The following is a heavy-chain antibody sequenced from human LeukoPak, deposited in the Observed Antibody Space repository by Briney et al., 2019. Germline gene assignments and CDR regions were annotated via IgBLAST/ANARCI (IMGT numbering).Heavy chain of an antibody. D-gene: IGHD1-1*01. V-gene: IGHV3-73*01. CDR3: MSGYNF. J-gene: IGHJ4*02. CDR2: VRSKANNYAT. Sequence: GGSLRLSCAASGFTFSDSAMHWVRQASGKGLEWIGRVRSKANNYATAYAASVKGRFTISRDDSKKTGFLQMNSLKTEDTGMYYCMSGYNFWGQGALVTVSS. CDR1: GFTFSDSA.